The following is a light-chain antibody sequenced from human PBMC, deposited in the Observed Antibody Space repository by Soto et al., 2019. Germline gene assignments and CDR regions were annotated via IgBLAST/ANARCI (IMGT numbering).Light chain of an antibody. Sequence: EIVMTQSPATLSVSPGERATLSCRASQSMYNNLAWYQQKPGQAPRLLIYHASARATGIPARFSGSGSGTEFTLTIRSLQSEDFAVYYCQHYNNWPLTFGGGTKVEI. V-gene: IGKV3-15*01. CDR1: QSMYNN. CDR2: HAS. CDR3: QHYNNWPLT. J-gene: IGKJ4*01.